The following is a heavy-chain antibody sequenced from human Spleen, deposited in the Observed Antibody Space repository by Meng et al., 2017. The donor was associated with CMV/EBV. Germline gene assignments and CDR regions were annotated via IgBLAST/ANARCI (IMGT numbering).Heavy chain of an antibody. CDR3: AKDRSSALIPYYFDY. V-gene: IGHV3-30*02. J-gene: IGHJ4*01. D-gene: IGHD2-15*01. CDR2: LRYDGSEK. Sequence: GESLKISCTASGFTFGDYAMSWVRQAPGKGLEWVAFLRYDGSEKSYTDSVKGRFTISRDNSKNTLFLQMNSLRVEDTAVYYCAKDRSSALIPYYFDYWGQGTLVTVSS. CDR1: GFTFGDYA.